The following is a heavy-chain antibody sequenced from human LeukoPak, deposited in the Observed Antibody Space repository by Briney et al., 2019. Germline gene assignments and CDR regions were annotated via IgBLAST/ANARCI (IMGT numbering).Heavy chain of an antibody. CDR3: ARIFYDFWSGPNWFDP. J-gene: IGHJ5*02. Sequence: ASVKVSCKASGYTFTSYGISWVRQAPGQGLEWMGWISAYNGNTNYAQKLQGRVTMATDTSTSTAYMELRSLRSDDTAVYYCARIFYDFWSGPNWFDPWGQGTLVTVSS. CDR1: GYTFTSYG. D-gene: IGHD3-3*01. CDR2: ISAYNGNT. V-gene: IGHV1-18*01.